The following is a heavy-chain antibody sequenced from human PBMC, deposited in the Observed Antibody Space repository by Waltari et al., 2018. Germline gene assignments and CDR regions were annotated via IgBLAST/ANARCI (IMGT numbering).Heavy chain of an antibody. J-gene: IGHJ4*02. D-gene: IGHD2-15*01. Sequence: QLQESGPGLVKPSGTLSLTCGVYGDYMSSTSWWRWVRQAQGKGLEWLGQVRGSGRTNYNPSFASRVTISVDTYNNLFSLMGTSATAADTAVYYCARDRGRVLSLDSWGPGTLVTVSP. CDR3: ARDRGRVLSLDS. CDR1: GDYMSSTSW. CDR2: VRGSGRT. V-gene: IGHV4-4*02.